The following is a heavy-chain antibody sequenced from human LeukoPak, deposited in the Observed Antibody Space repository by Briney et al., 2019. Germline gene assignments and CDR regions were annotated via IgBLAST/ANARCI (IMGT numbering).Heavy chain of an antibody. J-gene: IGHJ4*02. Sequence: GGSLRLSCAASGFTFSSYAMHWVRQAPGKGLEWVAVISYDGSNKYYADSVKGRFTISRDNAKNSLYLQMNSLRAEDTAVYYCAKGGEYSSSRGGYWGQGTLVTVSS. CDR3: AKGGEYSSSRGGY. CDR2: ISYDGSNK. V-gene: IGHV3-30-3*01. D-gene: IGHD6-6*01. CDR1: GFTFSSYA.